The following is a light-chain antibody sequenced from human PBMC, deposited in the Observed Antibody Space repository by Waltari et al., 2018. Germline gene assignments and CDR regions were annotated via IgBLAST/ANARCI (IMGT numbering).Light chain of an antibody. CDR3: QHYYDTPYN. Sequence: AIQITQSPSALSASLEDRVTISCRARHHIYSNLPSYQQKTGKAPKFLIYGASMLQSGIPSRFSGSGSGTDLTLTSSSLQPEDCAVYYCQHYYDTPYNFGQGTKVEIK. CDR1: HHIYSN. CDR2: GAS. J-gene: IGKJ2*01. V-gene: IGKV1-6*01.